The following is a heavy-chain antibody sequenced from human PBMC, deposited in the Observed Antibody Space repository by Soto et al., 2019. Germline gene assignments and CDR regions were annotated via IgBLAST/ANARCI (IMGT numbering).Heavy chain of an antibody. CDR2: INSNTGGT. CDR3: ARDPGYYGLDV. CDR1: GYTFTDYY. V-gene: IGHV1-2*02. J-gene: IGHJ6*02. Sequence: QVQLLQSGAEVKKPGASVKVSCKASGYTFTDYYMQWVRQAPGQGLEWLGWINSNTGGTNYAQKFRGRVTMTRDTSITTAYMELSRLGSDDTAVYYCARDPGYYGLDVWGQGTTVIVS.